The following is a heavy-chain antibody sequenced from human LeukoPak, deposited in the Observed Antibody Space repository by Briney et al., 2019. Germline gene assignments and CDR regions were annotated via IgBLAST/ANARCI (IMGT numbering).Heavy chain of an antibody. J-gene: IGHJ5*02. V-gene: IGHV1-8*03. Sequence: ASVKVSCKASGYTFTSCDINWVRQATGQGLEWMGWMNPNSGNTGYAQKFQGRVTITRNTSISTAYMELSSLRSEDTAVYYCARGVVVPAATSGSWFDPWGQGTLVTVSS. CDR2: MNPNSGNT. CDR1: GYTFTSCD. D-gene: IGHD2-2*01. CDR3: ARGVVVPAATSGSWFDP.